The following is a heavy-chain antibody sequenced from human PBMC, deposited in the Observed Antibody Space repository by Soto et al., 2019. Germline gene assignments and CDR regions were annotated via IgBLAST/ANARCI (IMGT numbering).Heavy chain of an antibody. CDR3: ARDKITGLFDY. J-gene: IGHJ4*02. CDR2: IYFRGTT. Sequence: SETLSLTCTVSGGSISSSSYYWGWIRQPPGKGLEWIGYIYFRGTTNYNPSLKSRVTISVDTSKNQFSLKLTSVTAADTAVYYCARDKITGLFDYWGQGTLVTVSS. CDR1: GGSISSSSYY. D-gene: IGHD2-8*02. V-gene: IGHV4-61*05.